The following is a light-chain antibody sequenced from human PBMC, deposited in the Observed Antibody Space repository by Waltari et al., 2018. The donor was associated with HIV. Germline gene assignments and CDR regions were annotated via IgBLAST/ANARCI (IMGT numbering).Light chain of an antibody. V-gene: IGLV4-69*01. J-gene: IGLJ3*02. CDR1: SGHSSYA. Sequence: HLVLTQSPSASASLGASVRLTCTLSSGHSSYAIAWHQQQPETGPRFLMKLNSDVSLNKGDGVPDRFSDSSSGAERYLTIPSLQSDDEADYYCQTWGTGIQVFGGGTKLTVL. CDR2: LNSDVSL. CDR3: QTWGTGIQV.